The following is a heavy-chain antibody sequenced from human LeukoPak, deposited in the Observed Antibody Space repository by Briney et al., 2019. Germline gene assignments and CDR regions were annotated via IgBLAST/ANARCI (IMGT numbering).Heavy chain of an antibody. CDR1: GVSIASKNYY. J-gene: IGHJ4*02. Sequence: SETLSLTCTVSGVSIASKNYYWLWLRQTPGKGLEWIGSIYYNGDTYYNLSLKSRVTISVDTSKYQCSLRLSSVTAADTAVYYCARGLNYAGSGYYFDSWGPGTVVTVSS. D-gene: IGHD3-22*01. CDR2: IYYNGDT. CDR3: ARGLNYAGSGYYFDS. V-gene: IGHV4-39*07.